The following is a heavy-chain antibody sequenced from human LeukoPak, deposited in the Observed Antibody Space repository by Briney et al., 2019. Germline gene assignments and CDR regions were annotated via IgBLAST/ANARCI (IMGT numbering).Heavy chain of an antibody. CDR2: ISGSGGST. D-gene: IGHD6-19*01. Sequence: EGSLRLSCAASGFTFSSYAMSWVRQAPGKGLEWVSAISGSGGSTYYADSVKGRFTISRDNSKNTLYLQMNSLRAEDTAVYYCAKGLCSSGWYFASNWFDPWGQGTLVTVSS. CDR3: AKGLCSSGWYFASNWFDP. J-gene: IGHJ5*02. V-gene: IGHV3-23*01. CDR1: GFTFSSYA.